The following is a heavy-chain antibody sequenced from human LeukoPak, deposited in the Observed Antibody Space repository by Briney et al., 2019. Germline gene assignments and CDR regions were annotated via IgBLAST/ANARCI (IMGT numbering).Heavy chain of an antibody. Sequence: PGRSLRLSCAASGFTFSSYAMHWVRQAPGKGLEWVAVISYDGSNKYYADSAKGRFTISRDNSKNTLYLQMNSLRAEDTAVYYCARDGTVTTMDYWGQGTLVTVSS. CDR2: ISYDGSNK. J-gene: IGHJ4*02. CDR3: ARDGTVTTMDY. CDR1: GFTFSSYA. D-gene: IGHD4-17*01. V-gene: IGHV3-30*04.